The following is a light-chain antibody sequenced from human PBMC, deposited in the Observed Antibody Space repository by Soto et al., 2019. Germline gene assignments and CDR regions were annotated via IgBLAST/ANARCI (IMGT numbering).Light chain of an antibody. Sequence: ETLLTQSPATLSVSPGERATLSCRASQSVRDNLAWYQQKPGQAPRLLIYGASTRAPGIPDRFSGSGFGTEFSLPISSLQSEDFAVYFCQQHNDWPPSTFGQATKLEIK. J-gene: IGKJ2*01. CDR2: GAS. V-gene: IGKV3-15*01. CDR3: QQHNDWPPST. CDR1: QSVRDN.